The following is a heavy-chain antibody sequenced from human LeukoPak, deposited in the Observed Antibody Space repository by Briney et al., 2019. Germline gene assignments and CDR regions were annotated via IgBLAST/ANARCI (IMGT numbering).Heavy chain of an antibody. D-gene: IGHD2-15*01. CDR2: INDDGSST. CDR3: VRGGASTWS. CDR1: GFTFDDYA. J-gene: IGHJ5*02. Sequence: GGSLRLSCAASGFTFDDYAMHWVRQAPGKGLEWVSGINDDGSSTSYADSVKGRFTISRDDAKNTLYLQMNSLRAEDTAVYYCVRGGASTWSWGQGTLVTVSS. V-gene: IGHV3-74*01.